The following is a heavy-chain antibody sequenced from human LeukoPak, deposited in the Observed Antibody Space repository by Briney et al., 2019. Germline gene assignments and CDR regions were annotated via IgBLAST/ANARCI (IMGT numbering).Heavy chain of an antibody. D-gene: IGHD3-10*01. CDR2: INHSVGT. Sequence: SETLSLTCSVYSGSFSGYYWSWIRQPPGKGLEWIGEINHSVGTNYNPSLKSRVTMSLDTSKNQFSLKLSSVTAADTAVYYCARSYGSGSYGFDPWGQGTLVTVSS. CDR1: SGSFSGYY. CDR3: ARSYGSGSYGFDP. V-gene: IGHV4-34*01. J-gene: IGHJ5*02.